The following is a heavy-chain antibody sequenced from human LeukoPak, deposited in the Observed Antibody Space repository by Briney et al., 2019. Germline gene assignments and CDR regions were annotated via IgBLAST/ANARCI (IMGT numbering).Heavy chain of an antibody. CDR1: GGSISSYY. Sequence: SETLSLTCTVSGGSISSYYWNWVRQPSGKGLEWIGYFYYSGSTNYHPSLKSRVTISGDTSKNQFSLKLSSVTAADTAMYYCARGSSSWPYYFDYWGQGTLVTVSS. D-gene: IGHD6-13*01. J-gene: IGHJ4*02. CDR3: ARGSSSWPYYFDY. V-gene: IGHV4-59*01. CDR2: FYYSGST.